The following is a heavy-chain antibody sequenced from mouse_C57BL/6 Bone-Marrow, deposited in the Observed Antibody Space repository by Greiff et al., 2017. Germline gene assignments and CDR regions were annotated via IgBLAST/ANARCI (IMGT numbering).Heavy chain of an antibody. D-gene: IGHD1-1*01. V-gene: IGHV1-7*01. Sequence: QVQLQQSGAELAKPGASVKLSCKASGYTFTSYWMHWVKQRPGQGLEWIGYINPSSGYTKYNQKFKDKATLTAEKSSSTAYMQLSSLTYEDSAVYYCARGVTTVPAWFAYWGQGTLVTVSA. CDR2: INPSSGYT. CDR3: ARGVTTVPAWFAY. J-gene: IGHJ3*01. CDR1: GYTFTSYW.